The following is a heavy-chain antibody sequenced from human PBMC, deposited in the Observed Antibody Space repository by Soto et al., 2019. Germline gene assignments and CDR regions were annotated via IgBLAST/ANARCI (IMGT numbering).Heavy chain of an antibody. J-gene: IGHJ4*02. V-gene: IGHV4-31*03. CDR2: IYYSGST. Sequence: QVQLQESGPGLVKPSQTLSLTCTVSGGSISSGGYYWGWTRQHPGKGLEWIGYIYYSGSTYYNPSLKSRVTITVDTSKDRFSLKVSAATAADTAVYYCARDRRNYYDRSDSSYSDYSGQGTLVIVSS. CDR1: GGSISSGGYY. CDR3: ARDRRNYYDRSDSSYSDY. D-gene: IGHD3-22*01.